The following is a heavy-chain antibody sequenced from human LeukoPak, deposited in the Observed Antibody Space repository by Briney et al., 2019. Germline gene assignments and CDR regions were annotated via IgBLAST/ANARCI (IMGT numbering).Heavy chain of an antibody. CDR1: GFTFSSYA. CDR2: ISGSGGST. J-gene: IGHJ3*02. Sequence: GSLRLSCAASGFTFSSYAMSGVRQAPGKGLEGGSAISGSGGSTYYADSVKGRFTISRDNSKNTLYLQMNSLRAEDTAVYYCAKDTIGYCSSTSCYGAFDIWGQGTMVTVSS. D-gene: IGHD2-2*01. CDR3: AKDTIGYCSSTSCYGAFDI. V-gene: IGHV3-23*01.